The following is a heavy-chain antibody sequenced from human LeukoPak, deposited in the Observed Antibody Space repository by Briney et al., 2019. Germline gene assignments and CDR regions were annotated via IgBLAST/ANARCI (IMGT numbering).Heavy chain of an antibody. CDR3: AREYFDCNPCYKTFDY. Sequence: PGGSLRLSCAASGFTFSIYAMHWVRQAPGKGLEYVSAITSNGGSAYYANSVKGRFTISRDNSKNTLYLQMGRLRAEDMAVYYCAREYFDCNPCYKTFDYWGQGTLVTVSS. CDR1: GFTFSIYA. V-gene: IGHV3-64*01. D-gene: IGHD3-9*01. CDR2: ITSNGGSA. J-gene: IGHJ4*02.